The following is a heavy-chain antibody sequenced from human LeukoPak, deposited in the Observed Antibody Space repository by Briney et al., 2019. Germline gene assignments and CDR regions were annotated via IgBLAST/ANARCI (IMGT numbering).Heavy chain of an antibody. V-gene: IGHV4-4*07. D-gene: IGHD3-10*01. Sequence: SETLSLTCTVSGGSISSYYWSWIRQPAGKGLEWIGRIYTSGSTNYNPSLKSRVTTSVDTSKNQFSLKLSSVTPADTAVYYCARGEYYYGSGYNWFDPWGQGTLVTVSS. J-gene: IGHJ5*02. CDR2: IYTSGST. CDR3: ARGEYYYGSGYNWFDP. CDR1: GGSISSYY.